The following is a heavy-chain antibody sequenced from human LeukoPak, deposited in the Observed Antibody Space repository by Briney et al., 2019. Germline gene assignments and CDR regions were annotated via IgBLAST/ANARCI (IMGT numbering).Heavy chain of an antibody. V-gene: IGHV1-69*13. Sequence: SVKVSCKASGYTFTGYYMHWVRQAPGQGLEWMGGIIPIFGTANYAQKFQGRVTITADESTSTAYMELSSLRSEDTAVYYCALRDSSGYYWGGLFDYWGQGTLVTVSS. D-gene: IGHD3-22*01. CDR1: GYTFTGYY. CDR3: ALRDSSGYYWGGLFDY. CDR2: IIPIFGTA. J-gene: IGHJ4*02.